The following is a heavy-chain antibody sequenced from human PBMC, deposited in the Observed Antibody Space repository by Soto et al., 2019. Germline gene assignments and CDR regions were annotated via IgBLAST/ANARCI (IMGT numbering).Heavy chain of an antibody. Sequence: SETLSLTCTVSGGSISSGGYYWSWIRQHPGKGLEWIGYIYYSGSTYYNLSLKSRVTISVDTSKNQFSLKLSSVTAADTAVYYCARAKPGDYVKGAIDYWGQGTLVTVSS. V-gene: IGHV4-31*03. J-gene: IGHJ4*02. D-gene: IGHD4-17*01. CDR2: IYYSGST. CDR3: ARAKPGDYVKGAIDY. CDR1: GGSISSGGYY.